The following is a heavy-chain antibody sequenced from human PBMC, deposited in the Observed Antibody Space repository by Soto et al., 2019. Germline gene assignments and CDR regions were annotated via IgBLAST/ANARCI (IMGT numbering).Heavy chain of an antibody. J-gene: IGHJ6*03. D-gene: IGHD3-3*01. CDR2: MNPNSGNT. CDR1: GYTFTSYD. CDR3: ARVRSLTIFGVVTPYMDV. Sequence: GASVKVSCKASGYTFTSYDINWVRQATGQGLEWMGWMNPNSGNTGYAQKFQGRVTMTRNTSISTAYMELSSLRSEDTAVYYRARVRSLTIFGVVTPYMDVWGKGTTVTVSS. V-gene: IGHV1-8*01.